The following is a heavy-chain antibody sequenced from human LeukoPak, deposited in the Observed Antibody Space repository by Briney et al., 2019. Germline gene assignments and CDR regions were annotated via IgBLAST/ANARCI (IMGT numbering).Heavy chain of an antibody. D-gene: IGHD6-13*01. J-gene: IGHJ3*02. Sequence: ASVKVSCKASGYTFTGYYMHWVRQAPGQGLEWMGWINPNSGGTNYAQKFQGRVTMTRDTSISTAYMELSRLRIDNTGVYDCAREWRAAGTMAFDIWGQGTMVTVSS. V-gene: IGHV1-2*02. CDR2: INPNSGGT. CDR3: AREWRAAGTMAFDI. CDR1: GYTFTGYY.